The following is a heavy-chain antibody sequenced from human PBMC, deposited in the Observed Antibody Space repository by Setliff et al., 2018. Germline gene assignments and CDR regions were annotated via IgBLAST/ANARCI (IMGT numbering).Heavy chain of an antibody. Sequence: PSETLSLTCIVSDDSMNSGAYYWSWIRQHPGQGLEWIGYISYSATTSYNPSLKSRISISMHTSRDQLSLQLTAVTAADTAMCYCVRATEKFGLYRSSSNPFDIWGQGTMVTVSS. CDR2: ISYSATT. V-gene: IGHV4-31*03. CDR3: VRATEKFGLYRSSSNPFDI. J-gene: IGHJ3*02. D-gene: IGHD6-6*01. CDR1: DDSMNSGAYY.